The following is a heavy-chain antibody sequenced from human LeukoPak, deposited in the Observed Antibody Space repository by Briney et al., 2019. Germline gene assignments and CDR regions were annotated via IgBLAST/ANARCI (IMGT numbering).Heavy chain of an antibody. V-gene: IGHV1-24*01. CDR1: GYSPSDLS. CDR3: ATDRLEIYALHI. J-gene: IGHJ3*02. D-gene: IGHD1-1*01. Sequence: GASVKVSCRVSGYSPSDLSIHWVRHVPGKGLEWMGGFEPEEGEHGETVYAQNFEGRLTLTEDTVRDTAYMELVSLTSEDTAVYYCATDRLEIYALHIWGQGTMVTVSS. CDR2: FEPEEGEHGET.